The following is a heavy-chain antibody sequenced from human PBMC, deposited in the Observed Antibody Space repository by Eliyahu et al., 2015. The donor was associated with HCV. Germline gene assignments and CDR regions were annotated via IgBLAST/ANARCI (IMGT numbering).Heavy chain of an antibody. CDR2: INGDASST. CDR3: VRTFGNDYSDY. V-gene: IGHV3-74*01. J-gene: IGHJ4*02. Sequence: EVQVVESGGGLVQPGGSLRLSCAASGFTFSNYWMHWVRQAPGKGLVSVSHINGDASSTSYADSVKGRFTISRDNAKNTLYLQMNSLRADDTAVYYCVRTFGNDYSDYWGQGTLVTVSS. D-gene: IGHD4-11*01. CDR1: GFTFSNYW.